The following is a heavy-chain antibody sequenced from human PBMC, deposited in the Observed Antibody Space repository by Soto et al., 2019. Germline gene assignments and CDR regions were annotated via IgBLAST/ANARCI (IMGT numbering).Heavy chain of an antibody. Sequence: PSETLSLTCTVSGGSISSNYYWGWIRQPPGKGLEWIGYIYYSGSTYYNPSLKSRVTISVDMSKNQFSLKLNSVTAADTAVYYCARDRRYYYYYGMDVWGQGTTVTVSS. CDR3: ARDRRYYYYYGMDV. V-gene: IGHV4-39*07. CDR2: IYYSGST. J-gene: IGHJ6*02. CDR1: GGSISSNYY.